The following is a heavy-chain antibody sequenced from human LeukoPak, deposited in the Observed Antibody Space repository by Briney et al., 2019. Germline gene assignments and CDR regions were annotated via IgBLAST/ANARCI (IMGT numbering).Heavy chain of an antibody. D-gene: IGHD6-13*01. CDR2: IYYSGST. CDR1: GGSISSSSYY. Sequence: SETLSLTCTVSGGSISSSSYYWGWIRQPPGKGLEWIGSIYYSGSTNYNPSLKSRVTISVDTSKNQFSLKLSSVTAADTAVYYCARWDYSSSSQNWFDPWGQGTLVTVSS. J-gene: IGHJ5*02. V-gene: IGHV4-61*05. CDR3: ARWDYSSSSQNWFDP.